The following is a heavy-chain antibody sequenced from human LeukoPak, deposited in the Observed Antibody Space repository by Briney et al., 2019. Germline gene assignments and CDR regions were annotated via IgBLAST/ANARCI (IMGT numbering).Heavy chain of an antibody. CDR2: ISGSGGST. CDR1: GFTFSSYA. D-gene: IGHD6-13*01. V-gene: IGHV3-23*01. Sequence: GGSLRLSCAASGFTFSSYAMSWVRQAPGKGLEWVSAISGSGGSTYYADSVKGRFTIPRDNSKNTLYLQMNSLRAEDTAVYYCGKDPPSYSSSWYSGGYFDYWGQGTLVTVSS. CDR3: GKDPPSYSSSWYSGGYFDY. J-gene: IGHJ4*02.